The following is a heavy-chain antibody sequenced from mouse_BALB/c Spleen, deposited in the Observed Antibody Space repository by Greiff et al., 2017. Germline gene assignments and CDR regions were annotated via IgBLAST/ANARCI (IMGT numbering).Heavy chain of an antibody. Sequence: QVHVKQSGAELARPGASVKLSCKASGFTFTSYWMQWVKQRPGQGLEWIGSIYPGDGDTRYAQKFTGKATLTADKSSCTAYMHLSSLACEDAAVYYYARRYDGLVFFDYWGQGTTLTVAS. CDR3: ARRYDGLVFFDY. D-gene: IGHD2-14*01. V-gene: IGHV1-87*01. CDR2: IYPGDGDT. CDR1: GFTFTSYW. J-gene: IGHJ2*01.